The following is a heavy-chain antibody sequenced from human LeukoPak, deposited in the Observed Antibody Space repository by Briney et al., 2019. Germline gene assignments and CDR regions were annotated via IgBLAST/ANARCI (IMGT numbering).Heavy chain of an antibody. CDR1: GGTFSSYA. V-gene: IGHV1-69*06. Sequence: GSSVKVSCKASGGTFSSYAISWVRQAPGQGLEWMGRIIPIFGTANYAQKFQGRVTITADKSTSTAYMELSSLRSEDTAVYYCARGGYSYGRGVTYFDCWGQGTLVTVSS. CDR3: ARGGYSYGRGVTYFDC. D-gene: IGHD5-18*01. CDR2: IIPIFGTA. J-gene: IGHJ4*02.